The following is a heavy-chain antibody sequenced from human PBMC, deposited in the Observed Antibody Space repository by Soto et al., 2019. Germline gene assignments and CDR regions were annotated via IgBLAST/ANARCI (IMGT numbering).Heavy chain of an antibody. Sequence: QVELVQSGAEVKKPGASVKVSCKASGYTFNRHGITWVRQAPGQGLEWMGWINPYNGNTDSEQRLQGRGTMTTVTSKNTAYLELRSLRSDATAVYYCARAHCSRVSCYHPFYYYYMDVWGKGTTVTVSS. D-gene: IGHD2-2*01. CDR1: GYTFNRHG. CDR2: INPYNGNT. CDR3: ARAHCSRVSCYHPFYYYYMDV. J-gene: IGHJ6*03. V-gene: IGHV1-18*01.